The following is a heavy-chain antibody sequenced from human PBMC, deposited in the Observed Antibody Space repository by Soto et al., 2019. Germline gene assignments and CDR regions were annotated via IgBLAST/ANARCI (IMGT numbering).Heavy chain of an antibody. CDR1: GLIFSKYA. D-gene: IGHD6-19*01. J-gene: IGHJ4*02. CDR2: ISGNGGSS. CDR3: AIEVVPGYFDY. V-gene: IGHV3-23*01. Sequence: PGGSLRLSCVVSGLIFSKYALSWVRQTPGKGLEWVSAISGNGGSSYYADSVKGRFTISRDNSKNTLYLQMNSLRAEETAMYYCAIEVVPGYFDYWGQGTQVTVSS.